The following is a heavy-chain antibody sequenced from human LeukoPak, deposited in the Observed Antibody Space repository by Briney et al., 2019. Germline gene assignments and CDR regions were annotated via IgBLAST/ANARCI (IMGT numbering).Heavy chain of an antibody. D-gene: IGHD3-3*01. CDR3: ARLLARITIFGVARPDY. CDR2: IYYSGST. Sequence: SETLSLTCTVSGGSISSSSYYWGWIRQPPGKGLDWIGGIYYSGSTYYNPSLKSRVTISVDTSKNQFSLKLSSVTAADTAVYYCARLLARITIFGVARPDYWGQGTLVSVSS. V-gene: IGHV4-39*01. J-gene: IGHJ4*02. CDR1: GGSISSSSYY.